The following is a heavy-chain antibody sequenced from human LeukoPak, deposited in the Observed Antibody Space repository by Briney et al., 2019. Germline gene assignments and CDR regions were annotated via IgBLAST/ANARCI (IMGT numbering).Heavy chain of an antibody. D-gene: IGHD3-10*01. CDR2: IIPIFGTA. Sequence: ASVKVSCKASGYTFTSYGISWVRQAPGQGLEWMGGIIPIFGTANYAQKFQGRVTITADESTSTAYMELSSLRSEDTAVYYCAAEEGSGSYYNRAFDIWGQGTMVTVSS. J-gene: IGHJ3*02. CDR1: GYTFTSYG. CDR3: AAEEGSGSYYNRAFDI. V-gene: IGHV1-69*13.